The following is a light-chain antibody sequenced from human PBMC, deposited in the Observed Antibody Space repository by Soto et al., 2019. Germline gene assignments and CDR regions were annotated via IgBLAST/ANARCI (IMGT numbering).Light chain of an antibody. CDR3: RSHTPSSTRV. CDR2: EVS. J-gene: IGLJ1*01. Sequence: QSALTQPASVSGSPGQSITISCTGTLSDVGGYGYVSWYQQHPGKAPKLMIYEVSNRPSGVSIRFSGSKSDNRASLTISGLQAEHETDYYCRSHTPSSTRVFGTGTKLTLL. CDR1: LSDVGGYGY. V-gene: IGLV2-14*01.